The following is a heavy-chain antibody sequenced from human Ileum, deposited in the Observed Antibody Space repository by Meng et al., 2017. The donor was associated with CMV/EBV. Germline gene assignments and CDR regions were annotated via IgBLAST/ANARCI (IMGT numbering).Heavy chain of an antibody. CDR1: GFTFSNYA. Sequence: SCAASGFTFSNYAMSWVRQAPGKGLEWVSSISGSGITTYYADSVKGRLTISRDNSRDTLYLDMNSLRAEDTALYYCAKDQGFSAASGGDQGTLVTVSS. D-gene: IGHD6-13*01. V-gene: IGHV3-23*01. CDR2: ISGSGITT. J-gene: IGHJ4*02. CDR3: AKDQGFSAASG.